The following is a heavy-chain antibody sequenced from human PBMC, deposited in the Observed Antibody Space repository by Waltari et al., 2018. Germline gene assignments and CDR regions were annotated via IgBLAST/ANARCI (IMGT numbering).Heavy chain of an antibody. V-gene: IGHV3-48*03. CDR2: IRSSGSTI. D-gene: IGHD6-19*01. J-gene: IGHJ4*02. CDR1: GFTFSSYE. Sequence: EVQLVESGGGLVQPGGSLRLSCAASGFTFSSYEMNWVRQAPGKGLEWVSYIRSSGSTIYYADSVKGRFTISRDNAKNSLYLQMNSLRAEDTAVYYCARDRFGWPFDYWGQGTLVTVSS. CDR3: ARDRFGWPFDY.